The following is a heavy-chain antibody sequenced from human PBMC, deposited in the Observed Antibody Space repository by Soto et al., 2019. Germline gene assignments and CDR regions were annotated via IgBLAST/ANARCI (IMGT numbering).Heavy chain of an antibody. D-gene: IGHD5-12*01. V-gene: IGHV4-39*01. J-gene: IGHJ4*02. CDR3: ARHRHRATAPPGSY. Sequence: LQLEESGPGLVKPSETLSLTCTVSGGSVSDTTYYWGWIRQPPGKGLEWVGSIVYSGSTYYNPSLKSRVTISVDTSKNQFSLNLASVTAADTAVYYCARHRHRATAPPGSYWGQGTLVTVSS. CDR2: IVYSGST. CDR1: GGSVSDTTYY.